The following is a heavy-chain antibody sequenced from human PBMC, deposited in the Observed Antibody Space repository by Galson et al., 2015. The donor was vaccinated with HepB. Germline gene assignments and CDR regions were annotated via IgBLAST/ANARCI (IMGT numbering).Heavy chain of an antibody. CDR2: IIPILGIA. Sequence: SVKVSCKASGGTFSSYAISWVRQAPGQGLEWMGRIIPILGIANYAQKFQGRVTITADKSTSTAYMELSSLRSEDTAVYYCARAPLAYCGGDCYRVYYGMDVWGQGTTVTVSS. CDR3: ARAPLAYCGGDCYRVYYGMDV. D-gene: IGHD2-21*02. CDR1: GGTFSSYA. J-gene: IGHJ6*02. V-gene: IGHV1-69*04.